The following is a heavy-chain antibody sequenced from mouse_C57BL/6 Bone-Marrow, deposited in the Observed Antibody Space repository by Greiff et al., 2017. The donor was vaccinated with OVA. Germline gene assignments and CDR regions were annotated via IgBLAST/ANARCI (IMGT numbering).Heavy chain of an antibody. CDR3: ARDYSNYLPWFAY. Sequence: VQLQASGPELVKPGASVKLSCKASGYTFTSYDINWVKQRPGQGLEWIGWIYPRDGSTKYNEKFKGKATLTVDTSSSTAYMELHSLTSEDSAVYFCARDYSNYLPWFAYWGQGTLVTVSA. J-gene: IGHJ3*01. CDR2: IYPRDGST. D-gene: IGHD2-5*01. CDR1: GYTFTSYD. V-gene: IGHV1-85*01.